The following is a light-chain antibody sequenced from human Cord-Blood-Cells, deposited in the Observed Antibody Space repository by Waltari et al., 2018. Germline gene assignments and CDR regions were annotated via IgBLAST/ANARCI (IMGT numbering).Light chain of an antibody. CDR2: AAS. CDR3: QQSYSTPRT. Sequence: DIRMTQSPSSLSASVGDRVTLTWRASQSLSSYLNWYQQKPGKAPKLLIYAASSLQSGVPSRVSASGSGTDFTLTISSLQPEDFATPDCQQSYSTPRTCGQGNKVEIK. J-gene: IGKJ1*01. CDR1: QSLSSY. V-gene: IGKV1-39*01.